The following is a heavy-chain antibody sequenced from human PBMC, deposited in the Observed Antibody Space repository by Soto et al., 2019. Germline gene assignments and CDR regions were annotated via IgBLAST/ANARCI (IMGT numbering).Heavy chain of an antibody. V-gene: IGHV4-59*02. CDR1: GGSVSSYY. J-gene: IGHJ6*02. D-gene: IGHD3-10*01. CDR2: IYYSGST. Sequence: SESLYLTCTACGGSVSSYYWSWIRQPPGKGLEWIGYIYYSGSTNYNPSLKSRVTISVDTSKNQFSLKLSSVTAADTAVYYCARGLWFGELGDGYYYYGMDVWGQGTTVTVSS. CDR3: ARGLWFGELGDGYYYYGMDV.